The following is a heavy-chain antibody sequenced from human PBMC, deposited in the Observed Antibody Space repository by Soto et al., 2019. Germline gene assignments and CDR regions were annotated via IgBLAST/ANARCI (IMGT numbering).Heavy chain of an antibody. V-gene: IGHV4-34*01. D-gene: IGHD2-21*02. Sequence: SETMCLTCALYGLSFSGYYLSLLRPPPGKGLEWIGKINHSGSTYNPSLKSRVTISLDTSKNQFSLTLSSVTAADTAVYYCAGPYNCGSACYPAYSLDSWGQGTPVPVSS. CDR1: GLSFSGYY. CDR3: AGPYNCGSACYPAYSLDS. CDR2: INHSGST. J-gene: IGHJ4*02.